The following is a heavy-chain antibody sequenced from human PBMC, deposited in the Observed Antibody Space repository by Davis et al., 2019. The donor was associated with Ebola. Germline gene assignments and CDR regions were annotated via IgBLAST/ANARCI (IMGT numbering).Heavy chain of an antibody. D-gene: IGHD3-16*01. CDR3: AKDGGGYISGFSFDY. CDR2: ISSSGNTI. J-gene: IGHJ4*02. CDR1: GFTFSSYE. Sequence: PGGSLRLSCAASGFTFSSYEMNWVRQAPGKGLEWVSYISSSGNTIYYADSVKGRFTISRDNSKKTVDLQMSSLRPEDSAVYYCAKDGGGYISGFSFDYWGQGTLVTVSS. V-gene: IGHV3-48*03.